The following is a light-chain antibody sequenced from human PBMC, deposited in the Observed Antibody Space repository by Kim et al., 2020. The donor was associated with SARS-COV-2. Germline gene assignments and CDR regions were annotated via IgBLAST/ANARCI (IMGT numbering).Light chain of an antibody. CDR2: ATS. Sequence: ASVGDRVTITCRASQRIGNDFVWYQQKPGKAPKRLIYATSSLQSGVPSRFSGSGSGTEFTLTISSLQPEDFATYYCLQHNSYPLTFGGGTKVDIK. V-gene: IGKV1-17*01. CDR3: LQHNSYPLT. J-gene: IGKJ4*01. CDR1: QRIGND.